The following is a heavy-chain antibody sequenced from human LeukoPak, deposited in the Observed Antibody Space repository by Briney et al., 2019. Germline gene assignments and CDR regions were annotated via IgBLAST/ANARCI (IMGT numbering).Heavy chain of an antibody. CDR2: ITGGGEST. D-gene: IGHD2-2*01. J-gene: IGHJ4*02. V-gene: IGHV3-23*01. Sequence: GGSLRLSCAASGFTFESSAMIWVRPAPGKGLVWVAVITGGGESTYYADSVKGRLTISRDKSKKTRLLQVNSLRAEDTAVYFCAKNIRDHLLCGFNYWGQGIVVTVSS. CDR1: GFTFESSA. CDR3: AKNIRDHLLCGFNY.